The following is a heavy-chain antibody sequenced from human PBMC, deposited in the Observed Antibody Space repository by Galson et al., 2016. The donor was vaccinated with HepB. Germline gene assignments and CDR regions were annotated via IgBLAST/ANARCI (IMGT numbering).Heavy chain of an antibody. D-gene: IGHD1-14*01. CDR3: ARKGPGPFDY. V-gene: IGHV1-3*01. J-gene: IGHJ4*02. Sequence: SVKVSCKASGYIFANYTLHWVRQAPGQSLEWMGWINAANGKTRYSQEFQGRLTITRGSSTSTAYMELSSLRSEDTAVYFCARKGPGPFDYWGQGTLVTVSS. CDR1: GYIFANYT. CDR2: INAANGKT.